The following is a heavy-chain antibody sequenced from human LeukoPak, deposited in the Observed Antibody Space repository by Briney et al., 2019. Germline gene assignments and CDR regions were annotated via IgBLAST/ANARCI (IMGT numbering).Heavy chain of an antibody. CDR3: ARSRAARPFDY. CDR1: GGTFSSYA. D-gene: IGHD6-6*01. CDR2: IVPIFGTA. J-gene: IGHJ4*02. Sequence: ASVKVSCKASGGTFSSYAISWVRQAPGQGLEWMGGIVPIFGTANYAQKFQGRVTITADESTSTAYMELSSLRSEDTAVYYCARSRAARPFDYWGQGTLVTVSS. V-gene: IGHV1-69*13.